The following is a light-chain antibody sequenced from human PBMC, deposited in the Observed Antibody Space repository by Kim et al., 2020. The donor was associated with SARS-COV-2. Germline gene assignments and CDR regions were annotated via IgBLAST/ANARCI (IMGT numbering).Light chain of an antibody. CDR2: AAS. CDR3: QKYDSAPWT. J-gene: IGKJ1*01. V-gene: IGKV1-27*01. CDR1: QDISRS. Sequence: ASVGDRVTSTCRASQDISRSLAWYQQRPGKVPNLLIYAASTLQAGVPSRLSGSGSGTEFTLDISSLQPEDVATYYCQKYDSAPWTFGPGTKVDIK.